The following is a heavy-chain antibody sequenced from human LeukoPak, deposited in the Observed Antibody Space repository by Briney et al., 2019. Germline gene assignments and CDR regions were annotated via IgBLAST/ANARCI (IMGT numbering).Heavy chain of an antibody. CDR2: IIPIFGTA. CDR3: AREREPETFGVPTDY. J-gene: IGHJ4*02. CDR1: GGTFSSYA. Sequence: GASVKVSCKASGGTFSSYAINWVRQAPGQGLEWMGGIIPIFGTANSAQKFQGRVTITADESTSTAYMELSSLRSEDTAVYYCAREREPETFGVPTDYWGQGTLVTVSS. V-gene: IGHV1-69*01. D-gene: IGHD3-16*01.